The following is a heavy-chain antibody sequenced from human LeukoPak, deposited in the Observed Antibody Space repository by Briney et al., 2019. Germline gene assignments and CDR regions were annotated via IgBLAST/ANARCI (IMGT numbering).Heavy chain of an antibody. CDR2: IYYSGST. CDR1: GGSISSGGYY. Sequence: SETLSLTCTVSGGSISSGGYYWSWIRQHPGKGLEWIGYIYYSGSTYYNPSLKSRVTISVDTSKNQFSLKLSSVTAADTAVYYCARALHYDFWSGYYTEDYWGQGTLVTVSS. J-gene: IGHJ4*02. D-gene: IGHD3-3*01. CDR3: ARALHYDFWSGYYTEDY. V-gene: IGHV4-31*03.